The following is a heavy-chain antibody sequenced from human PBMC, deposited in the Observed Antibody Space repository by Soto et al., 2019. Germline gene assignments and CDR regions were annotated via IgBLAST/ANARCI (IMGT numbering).Heavy chain of an antibody. D-gene: IGHD2-21*02. CDR3: ARGVTPIDY. Sequence: QVQLVQAGAEVKKPGASVKVSCKASGDTFTNFGISWVRQAPGKGLEWMGWISAYNGNTNYAQNFKGRVTMTTDTSTSTVYLELRSLRSDDTAVYYCARGVTPIDYWGQGTLVTVAS. CDR1: GDTFTNFG. CDR2: ISAYNGNT. V-gene: IGHV1-18*01. J-gene: IGHJ4*02.